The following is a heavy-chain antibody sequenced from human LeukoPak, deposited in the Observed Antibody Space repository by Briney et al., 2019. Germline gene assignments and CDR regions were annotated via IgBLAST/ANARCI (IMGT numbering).Heavy chain of an antibody. CDR1: GGSISSSSYY. V-gene: IGHV4-39*07. CDR2: IYYSGST. J-gene: IGHJ4*02. D-gene: IGHD5-12*01. Sequence: SETLSLTCTVSGGSISSSSYYWGWIRQPPGKGLEWIGSIYYSGSTYYNPSLKSRVTISVDTSKNQFSLKLSSVTAADTAVYYCARGRGYSGYDPNLSFDYWGQGTLVTVSS. CDR3: ARGRGYSGYDPNLSFDY.